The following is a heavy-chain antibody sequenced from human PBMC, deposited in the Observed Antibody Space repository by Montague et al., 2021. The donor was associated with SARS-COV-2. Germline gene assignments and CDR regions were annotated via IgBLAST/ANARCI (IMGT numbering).Heavy chain of an antibody. V-gene: IGHV4-59*01. J-gene: IGHJ4*02. CDR1: GGSMRDYY. CDR2: IYYSGST. D-gene: IGHD3-22*01. Sequence: SETLSLTCTVSGGSMRDYYWSWIRQPPGEGLEWIGYIYYSGSTDYNPSLNSRVTLSLDTSKNQFSLNLRSVTAADMAFYYCARVHYYTGYVDSWGQGT. CDR3: ARVHYYTGYVDS.